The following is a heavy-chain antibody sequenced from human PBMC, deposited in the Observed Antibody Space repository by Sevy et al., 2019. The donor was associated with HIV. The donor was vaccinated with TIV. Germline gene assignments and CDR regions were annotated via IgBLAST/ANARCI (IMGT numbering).Heavy chain of an antibody. Sequence: GGSLRLSCVASGFVFSNYVMDWVRQAPGKGLEWVSAISGSGVTPYYADSVKGRFTISRDNAKNTSYLQMSSLRIEDTAVYYCAKHYASVGSPRPYWGQGTLVTVSS. D-gene: IGHD2-2*01. J-gene: IGHJ4*02. CDR1: GFVFSNYV. CDR3: AKHYASVGSPRPY. V-gene: IGHV3-23*01. CDR2: ISGSGVTP.